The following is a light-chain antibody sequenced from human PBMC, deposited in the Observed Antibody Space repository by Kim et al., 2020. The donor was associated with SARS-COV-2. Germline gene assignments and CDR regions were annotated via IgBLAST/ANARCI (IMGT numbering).Light chain of an antibody. J-gene: IGLJ3*02. V-gene: IGLV2-14*03. Sequence: ITISCTGTSSDVGCYNYVSWYQQHPGKAPKLMIYDVSNRPSGVSNRFSGSKSGNTASLTISGLQAEDEADYYCSSYTSSSTLDWVFGGGTKLTVL. CDR3: SSYTSSSTLDWV. CDR2: DVS. CDR1: SSDVGCYNY.